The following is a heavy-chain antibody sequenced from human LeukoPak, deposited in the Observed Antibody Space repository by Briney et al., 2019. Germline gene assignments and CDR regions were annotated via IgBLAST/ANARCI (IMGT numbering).Heavy chain of an antibody. D-gene: IGHD2-15*01. Sequence: ASVKVSCKASGYTFTSYYMHWVRQAPGQGLEWMGIINPSGGSTSYAQKFQGRVTMTRDTSTSPGYMELSSLRSEDTAVYYCARDLCSGGSCYGVDYWGQGTLVTVSS. J-gene: IGHJ4*02. CDR3: ARDLCSGGSCYGVDY. CDR2: INPSGGST. V-gene: IGHV1-46*01. CDR1: GYTFTSYY.